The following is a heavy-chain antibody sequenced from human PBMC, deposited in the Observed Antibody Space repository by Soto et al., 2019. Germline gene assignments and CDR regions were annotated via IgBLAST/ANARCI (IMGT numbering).Heavy chain of an antibody. D-gene: IGHD2-2*01. CDR1: EGTIVGRGG. V-gene: IGHV4-4*02. CDR2: IYHSGST. CDR3: ARAVCSTTTCSGYYYGMDV. J-gene: IGHJ6*01. Sequence: VAEGTIVGRGGRSWVSQPPGKGLEWIGEIYHSGSTNYNPSLKSRVTISVDKSKNQFSLNLTSVTAADTALYYCARAVCSTTTCSGYYYGMDVCGQGPTVT.